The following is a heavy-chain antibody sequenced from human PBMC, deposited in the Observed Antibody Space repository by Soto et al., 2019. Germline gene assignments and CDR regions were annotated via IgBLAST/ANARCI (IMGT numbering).Heavy chain of an antibody. CDR3: ARDGDGGRVDAFDI. CDR2: IWYDGSNK. V-gene: IGHV3-33*01. D-gene: IGHD1-26*01. J-gene: IGHJ3*02. Sequence: GSLRLSCAASGFTFSSYGMHWVRQAPGKGLEWVAVIWYDGSNKYYADSVKGRFTISRDNSKNTLYLQMNSLRAEDTAVYYCARDGDGGRVDAFDIWGQGTMVTVSS. CDR1: GFTFSSYG.